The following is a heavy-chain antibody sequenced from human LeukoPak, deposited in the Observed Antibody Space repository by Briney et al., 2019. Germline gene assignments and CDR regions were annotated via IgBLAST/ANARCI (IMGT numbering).Heavy chain of an antibody. J-gene: IGHJ4*02. CDR2: INPNSGGT. D-gene: IGHD6-19*01. CDR1: GYTFTGYY. V-gene: IGHV1-2*02. Sequence: GASVKVSCKASGYTFTGYYMHWVRQAPGQGLEWMGWINPNSGGTNYAQKFQGRVTMTRDTSISTAYMELSSLRSDDTAVYYCARDIGSGWYVEAPDNWGQGTLVTVSS. CDR3: ARDIGSGWYVEAPDN.